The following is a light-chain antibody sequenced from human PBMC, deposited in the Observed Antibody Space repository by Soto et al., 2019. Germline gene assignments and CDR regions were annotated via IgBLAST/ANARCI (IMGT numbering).Light chain of an antibody. J-gene: IGKJ1*01. CDR3: QQYSNSQWT. CDR2: AIS. V-gene: IGKV3-20*01. Sequence: DIVLTQSPGTLSLSPGESAALSCRASQSVSSNYLAWYRQKPGQAPRLLIYAISTRAAGIPDRFRGSGSGTEFNLTISRLEPEDSAVYYCQQYSNSQWTFGQGTRVEI. CDR1: QSVSSNY.